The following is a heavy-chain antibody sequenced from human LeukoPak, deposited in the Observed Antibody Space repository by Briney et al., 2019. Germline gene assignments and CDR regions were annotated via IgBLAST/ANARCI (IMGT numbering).Heavy chain of an antibody. Sequence: SETLSLTCTVSGGSISSYYWSWIRQPPGKGLEWIGYIYYSGSTNYNPSLKSRVTISVDTSKNQFSLKLISVTAADTAVYYCARLHYDFWRFDPWGQGTLVTVSS. CDR3: ARLHYDFWRFDP. V-gene: IGHV4-59*08. CDR1: GGSISSYY. J-gene: IGHJ5*02. D-gene: IGHD3-3*01. CDR2: IYYSGST.